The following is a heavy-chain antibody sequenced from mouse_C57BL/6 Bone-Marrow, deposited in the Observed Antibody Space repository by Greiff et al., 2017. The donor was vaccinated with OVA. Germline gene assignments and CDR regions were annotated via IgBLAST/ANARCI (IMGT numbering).Heavy chain of an antibody. Sequence: QVQLQQPGAELVMPGASVKLSCKASGYTFTSYWMHWVKQRPGQGLEWIGEIDPSDSYTNYNQKFKGKSTLTVDKSSSTAYMQLSSLTSEDSAVYYCARDDGSSYDGYYAMDYWGQGTSVTVSA. D-gene: IGHD1-1*01. V-gene: IGHV1-69*01. CDR2: IDPSDSYT. J-gene: IGHJ4*01. CDR1: GYTFTSYW. CDR3: ARDDGSSYDGYYAMDY.